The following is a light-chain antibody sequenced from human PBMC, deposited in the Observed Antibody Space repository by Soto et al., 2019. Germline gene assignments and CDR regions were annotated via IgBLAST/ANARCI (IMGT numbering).Light chain of an antibody. CDR3: QQFGSSLWT. V-gene: IGKV3-20*01. CDR2: GAS. Sequence: EIVLTQSPGTLSLSPGERATFSCRASQSISCSYLAWYQQKPGQAPRLLIYGASSRATGIPDRFSVSGSGTDFTLTISRLEPEDFAVYYCQQFGSSLWTFGQGTKVEIK. CDR1: QSISCSY. J-gene: IGKJ1*01.